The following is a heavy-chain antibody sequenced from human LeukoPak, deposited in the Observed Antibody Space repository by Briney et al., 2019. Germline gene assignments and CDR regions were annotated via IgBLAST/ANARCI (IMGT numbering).Heavy chain of an antibody. V-gene: IGHV1-18*04. D-gene: IGHD3-22*01. CDR3: ARMMTPRLYYDSSGYYYGAFDI. CDR2: ISGYNGHT. J-gene: IGHJ3*02. Sequence: GASVKVSCKASGYTFTGYYMHWVRQAPGQGLEWMGWISGYNGHTNYAQKLQGRVTMTTDTSTSTAYMELWSLRSDDTAMYYCARMMTPRLYYDSSGYYYGAFDIWGQGTMVTVSS. CDR1: GYTFTGYY.